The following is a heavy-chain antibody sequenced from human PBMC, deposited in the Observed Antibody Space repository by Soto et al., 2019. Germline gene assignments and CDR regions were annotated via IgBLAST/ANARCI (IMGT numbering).Heavy chain of an antibody. V-gene: IGHV4-34*01. CDR2: INHSGST. J-gene: IGHJ4*02. CDR1: GGSFSGYY. CDR3: ARVTRGFYFDY. Sequence: PSETLSLTCAVYGGSFSGYYWSWIRQLPGKGLEWIGEINHSGSTNYNPSLKSRVTISVDTSKNQFSLKLSSVTAADTAVYYCARVTRGFYFDYWGQGTLVTVSS. D-gene: IGHD3-10*01.